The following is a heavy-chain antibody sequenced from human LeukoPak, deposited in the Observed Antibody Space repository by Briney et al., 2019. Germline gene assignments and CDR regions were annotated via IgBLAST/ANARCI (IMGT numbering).Heavy chain of an antibody. J-gene: IGHJ6*02. Sequence: SETLSLNCAVYGGSFSGYYWSWIRQPPGKGLEWIGEINHSGSTNYNPSLKSRVTISVDTSKNQFSLKLSSVTAADTAVYYCARGYCSGGSCYPPKNYYYYGMDVWGQGTTVTVSS. CDR2: INHSGST. V-gene: IGHV4-34*01. D-gene: IGHD2-15*01. CDR3: ARGYCSGGSCYPPKNYYYYGMDV. CDR1: GGSFSGYY.